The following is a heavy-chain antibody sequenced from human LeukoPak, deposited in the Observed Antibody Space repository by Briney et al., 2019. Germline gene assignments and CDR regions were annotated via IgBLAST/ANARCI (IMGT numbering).Heavy chain of an antibody. CDR1: GYTFTIHY. D-gene: IGHD3-10*01. CDR2: TKNNSGGR. CDR3: ARDLVRGAGGYYYYYMDV. V-gene: IGHV1-2*06. Sequence: ASVKVSCKTSGYTFTIHYIHWVRQAPGQGLEWLGHTKNNSGGRIYSQKFQGRVTMTRDMSISTAYMELSRLRSDDTAVYYCARDLVRGAGGYYYYYMDVWGKGTTVTVSS. J-gene: IGHJ6*03.